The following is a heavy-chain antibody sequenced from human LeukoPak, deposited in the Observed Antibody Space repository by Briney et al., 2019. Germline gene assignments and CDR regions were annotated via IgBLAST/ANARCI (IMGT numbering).Heavy chain of an antibody. CDR3: ARDGHYCSSTSCYGAFDT. CDR2: ISWNSGSI. CDR1: GFTFDDYA. J-gene: IGHJ3*02. Sequence: PGGSLRLSCAASGFTFDDYAMHWVRQAPGKGLEWVSGISWNSGSIGYADSVKGRFTISRDNAKNSLYLQMNSLRAEDTAVYYCARDGHYCSSTSCYGAFDTWGQGTMVTVSS. V-gene: IGHV3-9*01. D-gene: IGHD2-2*01.